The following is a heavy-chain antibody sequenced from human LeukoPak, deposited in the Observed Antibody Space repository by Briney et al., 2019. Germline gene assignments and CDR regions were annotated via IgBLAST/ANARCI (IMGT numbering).Heavy chain of an antibody. Sequence: PGGSLRLSCAASGFTFNEYPMHWVRQAPGKGLVWVSRLAGDGGGTNYADSVRGRFTISRDNVKNTLYLQMSTLTAEDTAVYFCARDGFTGPVTAYLDYWGQGTLVTVSS. J-gene: IGHJ4*01. CDR2: LAGDGGGT. CDR1: GFTFNEYP. V-gene: IGHV3-74*01. D-gene: IGHD2-8*02. CDR3: ARDGFTGPVTAYLDY.